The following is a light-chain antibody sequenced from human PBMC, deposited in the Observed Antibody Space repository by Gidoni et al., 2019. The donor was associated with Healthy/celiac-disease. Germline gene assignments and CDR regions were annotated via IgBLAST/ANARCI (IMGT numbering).Light chain of an antibody. CDR2: GAS. CDR1: QSVSSSY. Sequence: EIVLTQSPGTLSLSPGERATLSRRASQSVSSSYLAWYQQKPGQAPRLLISGASSRATGIPDRFSGSGSGTDFTLTISRLEPEDFAVYYCQQYGSSPMTFGQXTKVEIK. J-gene: IGKJ1*01. V-gene: IGKV3-20*01. CDR3: QQYGSSPMT.